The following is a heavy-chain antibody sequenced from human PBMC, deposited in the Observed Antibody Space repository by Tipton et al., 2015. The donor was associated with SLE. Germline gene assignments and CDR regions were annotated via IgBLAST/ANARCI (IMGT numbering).Heavy chain of an antibody. D-gene: IGHD3-3*01. V-gene: IGHV4-59*01. J-gene: IGHJ2*01. CDR2: IYYSGNT. CDR3: ARDLSGAHYDL. CDR1: GGSISSYY. Sequence: LRLSCTVSGGSISSYYWSWIRLPPGKGLEWIGCIYYSGNTNYNPSLKSRVTISVDTSKNQFSLNLSSVTAADTAVYYCARDLSGAHYDLWGRGTPVAVSS.